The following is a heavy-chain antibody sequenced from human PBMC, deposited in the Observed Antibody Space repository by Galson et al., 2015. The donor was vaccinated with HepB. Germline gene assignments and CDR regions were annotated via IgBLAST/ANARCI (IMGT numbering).Heavy chain of an antibody. D-gene: IGHD2-15*01. V-gene: IGHV1-24*01. CDR1: GYTLTEIS. Sequence: SVKVSCKVSGYTLTEISIHWVRQAPGKGLEWMGGFDAEGGETIYALKFQGRVTMTEDTSTDTAYMELSSLRSEDTAIYYCSTVFCRGGSCYLLDLFDFWGQGTLITVSS. CDR3: STVFCRGGSCYLLDLFDF. J-gene: IGHJ4*02. CDR2: FDAEGGET.